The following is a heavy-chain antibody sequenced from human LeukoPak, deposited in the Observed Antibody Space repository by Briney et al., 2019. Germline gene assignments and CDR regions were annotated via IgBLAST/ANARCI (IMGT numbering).Heavy chain of an antibody. D-gene: IGHD2-15*01. CDR1: GFTFTGNS. Sequence: GGSLRLSCAASGFTFTGNSMHWVRQGPGKGLVWVARIHRDGGMTRYADSVEGRFTISRDNAKNTLYLQMNSLRAEDTAIYYCVRETGTIGYYMDVWGKGTTVAVSS. V-gene: IGHV3-74*01. CDR3: VRETGTIGYYMDV. J-gene: IGHJ6*03. CDR2: IHRDGGMT.